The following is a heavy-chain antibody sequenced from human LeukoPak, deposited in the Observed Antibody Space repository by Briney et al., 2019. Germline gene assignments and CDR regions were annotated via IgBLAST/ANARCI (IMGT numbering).Heavy chain of an antibody. D-gene: IGHD2-15*01. V-gene: IGHV3-30*18. CDR3: AKGGGGWFLDS. CDR2: ISYDGTNK. J-gene: IGHJ4*02. Sequence: GSLRLSCTVSRFTFSSHDIHWVRQAPGKGLEWVAVISYDGTNKYYADSVKGRFTISGDNSKNTLYLQMNSLRAEDTALYYCAKGGGGWFLDSWGQGALVSVSS. CDR1: RFTFSSHD.